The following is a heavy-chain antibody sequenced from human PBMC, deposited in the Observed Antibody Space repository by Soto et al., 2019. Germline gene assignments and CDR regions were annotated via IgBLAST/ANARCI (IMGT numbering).Heavy chain of an antibody. CDR2: ISGSGGST. V-gene: IGHV3-23*01. CDR3: AKDADIVTRLPRTFWYYFEY. J-gene: IGHJ4*01. CDR1: GFTFSSYA. D-gene: IGHD5-12*01. Sequence: GGSLRLSCAASGFTFSSYAMSWVRQAPGKGLEWVSAISGSGGSTYYADSVKGRFTISRDNSKNTLYLQMSSLRAEDTAVYYCAKDADIVTRLPRTFWYYFEYWGQGALVTVS.